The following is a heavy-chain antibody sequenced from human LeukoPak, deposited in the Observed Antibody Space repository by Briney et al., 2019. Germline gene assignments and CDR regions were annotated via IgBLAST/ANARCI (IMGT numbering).Heavy chain of an antibody. CDR3: ARDWTYGYSYFDY. Sequence: PGGSLRLSCAASGFTFSSYSMNWVRQTPGKGLEWVSSISSSNGDIDYADSVKGRFTISRDNAKNSLYLQMNSLRDEDTAVYYCARDWTYGYSYFDYWGQGTLVTVSS. CDR2: ISSSNGDI. J-gene: IGHJ4*02. V-gene: IGHV3-21*01. D-gene: IGHD5-18*01. CDR1: GFTFSSYS.